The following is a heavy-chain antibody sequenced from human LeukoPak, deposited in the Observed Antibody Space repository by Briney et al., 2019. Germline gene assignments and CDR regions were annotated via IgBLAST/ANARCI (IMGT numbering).Heavy chain of an antibody. CDR3: ARDPVLEHYFDY. V-gene: IGHV4-4*07. CDR1: GGSISGYF. D-gene: IGHD3-3*01. CDR2: VYTGGSI. Sequence: SETLSLTCSVSGGSISGYFWSWIRQPAGKGLEWIGRVYTGGSINYNPSLKSRVTISLDTSRSQSSLKLTSVTAADTAVYYCARDPVLEHYFDYWGQGTLVTVSS. J-gene: IGHJ4*02.